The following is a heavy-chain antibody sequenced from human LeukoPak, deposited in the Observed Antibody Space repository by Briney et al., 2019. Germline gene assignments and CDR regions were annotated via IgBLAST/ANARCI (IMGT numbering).Heavy chain of an antibody. V-gene: IGHV3-74*01. CDR1: GFSLTGSW. Sequence: GGSLRLSCAASGFSLTGSWIHWVRQAPGKGLVWVSRVHGDGSRASYADSVKGRFTISRDNAKNSLYLQMNSLRAEDTAVYYCAREGDDFWSGYSYYYYYGMDVWGQGTTVTVSS. CDR3: AREGDDFWSGYSYYYYYGMDV. CDR2: VHGDGSRA. D-gene: IGHD3-3*01. J-gene: IGHJ6*02.